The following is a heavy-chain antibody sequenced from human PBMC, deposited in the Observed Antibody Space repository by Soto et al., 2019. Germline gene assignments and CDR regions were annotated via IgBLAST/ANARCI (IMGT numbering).Heavy chain of an antibody. V-gene: IGHV3-33*01. J-gene: IGHJ2*01. D-gene: IGHD3-10*01. Sequence: QVQLVESGGGVVQPGRSLRLSCAASGFTFSSYGMHWVRQAPGKGLEWVAVIWYDGSNKYYADSVKGRFTISRDNSKNTLYLQMNSLRAEDTAVYYCARDHEGMNYFDLWGRGTLVTVSS. CDR1: GFTFSSYG. CDR3: ARDHEGMNYFDL. CDR2: IWYDGSNK.